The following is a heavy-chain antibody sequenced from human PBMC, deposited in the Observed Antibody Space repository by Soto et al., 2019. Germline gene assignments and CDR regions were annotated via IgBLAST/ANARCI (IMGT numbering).Heavy chain of an antibody. D-gene: IGHD1-26*01. CDR2: IVVGSGNT. V-gene: IGHV1-58*01. J-gene: IGHJ6*02. CDR3: AADRARGSYYSYYYYYGMDV. CDR1: GFTFTSSA. Sequence: SVKVSCKASGFTFTSSAVQWVRQARGQRLEWIGWIVVGSGNTNYAQKFQERVTITRDMSTSTAYMELSSLRSEDTAVYYCAADRARGSYYSYYYYYGMDVWGQGTMVTVSS.